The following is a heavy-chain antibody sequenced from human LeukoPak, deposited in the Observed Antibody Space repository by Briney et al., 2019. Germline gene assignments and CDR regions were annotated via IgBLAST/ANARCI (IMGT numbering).Heavy chain of an antibody. CDR1: GYTFTGYY. Sequence: ASVKVSCKASGYTFTGYYMHWVRQAPGQGLEWMGWINPNSGGTNYAQKFQGRVTMTRDTSISTAYMELSRLRSDDTAVYYCARESHHVRGWYRGQNHGDYGGQETLVTVPS. J-gene: IGHJ4*02. D-gene: IGHD6-19*01. V-gene: IGHV1-2*02. CDR2: INPNSGGT. CDR3: ARESHHVRGWYRGQNHGDY.